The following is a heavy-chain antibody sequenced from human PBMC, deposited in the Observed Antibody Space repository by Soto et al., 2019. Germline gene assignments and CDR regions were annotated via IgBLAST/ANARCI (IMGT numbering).Heavy chain of an antibody. CDR1: GFSLDTWGVG. Sequence: QITLKESGPTLVRPTQTLTLTCTVSGFSLDTWGVGVGWIRQPPGKAPEWLALIYWDDDKRYSPSLKNGLTITKDTSKNQVVLTVTNMDPVDTVTYYCARALGSWGAYYFDHWGQGTLVTVSS. CDR3: ARALGSWGAYYFDH. D-gene: IGHD3-16*01. J-gene: IGHJ4*02. V-gene: IGHV2-5*02. CDR2: IYWDDDK.